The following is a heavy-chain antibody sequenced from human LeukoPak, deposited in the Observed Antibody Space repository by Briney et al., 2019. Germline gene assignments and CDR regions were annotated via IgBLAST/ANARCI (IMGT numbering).Heavy chain of an antibody. J-gene: IGHJ4*02. CDR1: GFTFSSYA. Sequence: GGSLRLSCAASGFTFSSYAMSWVRQAPGKGLEWVSAISGSGGSTYYADSVKGRFTISRDNSKNTLYLQMNSLRDEDTAVYYCAKSQPPYQRRYYFDYWGQGTLVTVSS. D-gene: IGHD2-2*01. CDR3: AKSQPPYQRRYYFDY. CDR2: ISGSGGST. V-gene: IGHV3-23*01.